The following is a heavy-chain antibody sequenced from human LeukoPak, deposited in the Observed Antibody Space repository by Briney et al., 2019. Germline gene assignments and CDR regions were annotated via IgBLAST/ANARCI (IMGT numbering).Heavy chain of an antibody. CDR1: GFTFSNYG. CDR2: IRSDGSNQ. CDR3: ARSGIKMVRGVIIKSPYHMDV. Sequence: SGGSLRLSCAASGFTFSNYGLHWVRQAPGKGLEWVAFIRSDGSNQYYADSVKGRFTISRDNSKNTLYLQMNSLRAEDTAVYYCARSGIKMVRGVIIKSPYHMDVWGKGTTVTVSS. V-gene: IGHV3-30*02. D-gene: IGHD3-10*01. J-gene: IGHJ6*03.